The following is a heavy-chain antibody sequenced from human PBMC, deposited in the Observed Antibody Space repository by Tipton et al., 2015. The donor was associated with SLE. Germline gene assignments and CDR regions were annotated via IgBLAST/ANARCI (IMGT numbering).Heavy chain of an antibody. CDR1: GYSISSGYY. V-gene: IGHV4-38-2*02. CDR3: ARLGVGCANCWYYFDH. D-gene: IGHD2-21*01. CDR2: IDHSGST. Sequence: TLSLTCSVSGYSISSGYYWGWIRQPPGKGLEWIGSIDHSGSTYYTPSLKSRVTISVDTSKNQFSLKLTSVTAADSAVYYCARLGVGCANCWYYFDHWGQGALVTVSS. J-gene: IGHJ4*02.